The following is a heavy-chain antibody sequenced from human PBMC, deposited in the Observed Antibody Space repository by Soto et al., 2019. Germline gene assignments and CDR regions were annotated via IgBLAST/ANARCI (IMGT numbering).Heavy chain of an antibody. Sequence: QVQLVQSGAEVKKPGSSVKVSCKASGGTFSSYAISWVRQAPGQGLEWMGGIIPIFGTANYAQKFQGRVTITADESTSTAYMELSSLRSEDTAVYYCARGGIVLVPAATRYNWFDPWGQGTLVTVSS. CDR2: IIPIFGTA. J-gene: IGHJ5*02. V-gene: IGHV1-69*12. CDR1: GGTFSSYA. CDR3: ARGGIVLVPAATRYNWFDP. D-gene: IGHD2-2*01.